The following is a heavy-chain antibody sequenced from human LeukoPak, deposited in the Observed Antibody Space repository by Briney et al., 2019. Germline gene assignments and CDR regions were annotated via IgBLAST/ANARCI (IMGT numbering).Heavy chain of an antibody. V-gene: IGHV3-30*18. Sequence: GRSLRLSCAASGFSFSSYGMHWVRQAPGKGLEWVAVISYDGSNKYYADSVKGRFTISRDKSKNTPYLQMNSLRAEDTAVYYCAKDQATTNDAFDIWGRGTMVTVSS. CDR2: ISYDGSNK. CDR1: GFSFSSYG. D-gene: IGHD4-17*01. J-gene: IGHJ3*02. CDR3: AKDQATTNDAFDI.